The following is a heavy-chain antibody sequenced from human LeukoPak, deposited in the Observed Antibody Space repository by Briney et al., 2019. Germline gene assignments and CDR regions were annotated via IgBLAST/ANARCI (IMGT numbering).Heavy chain of an antibody. CDR2: LNSDGSNA. Sequence: GGSLRLSCAASGLTLSNHWMHWVRQAPGKGLVWVSRLNSDGSNAGYADSVKGRFTISRDNAKNTLYLEMNSLRADDTAVYYCGRTVAGSRNAMDVWGQGTTVTVSS. CDR3: GRTVAGSRNAMDV. CDR1: GLTLSNHW. D-gene: IGHD6-19*01. J-gene: IGHJ6*02. V-gene: IGHV3-74*01.